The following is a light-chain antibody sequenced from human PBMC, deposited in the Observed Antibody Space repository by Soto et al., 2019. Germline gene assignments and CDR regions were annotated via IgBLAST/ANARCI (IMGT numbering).Light chain of an antibody. J-gene: IGKJ1*01. CDR3: QKYNSAPWT. Sequence: DIQMTQSPSSLSASVGDRVTITCRASQVIAKSLGYYQQKPGKAPKLLIYSASTLRSGVPSRFSGSGSGTDFTLTISSLQPEDVATYYCQKYNSAPWTFGQGTKVDIK. CDR2: SAS. CDR1: QVIAKS. V-gene: IGKV1-27*01.